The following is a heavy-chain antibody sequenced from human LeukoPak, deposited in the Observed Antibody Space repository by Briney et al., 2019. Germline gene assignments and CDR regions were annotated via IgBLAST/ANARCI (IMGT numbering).Heavy chain of an antibody. CDR2: IIPIFGTA. CDR3: ASSSTKGGYFDY. V-gene: IGHV1-69*13. Sequence: SVKVSCKASGGTFSSYAISWVRQAPGQGLEWMGGIIPIFGTANYAQKFQGRVTITADESTSTAYMDLSSLRSEDTAVYYCASSSTKGGYFDYWGQGTLVTVSS. CDR1: GGTFSSYA. J-gene: IGHJ4*02. D-gene: IGHD2-2*01.